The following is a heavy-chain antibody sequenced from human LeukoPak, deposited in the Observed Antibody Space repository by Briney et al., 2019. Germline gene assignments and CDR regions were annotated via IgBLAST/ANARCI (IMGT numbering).Heavy chain of an antibody. J-gene: IGHJ4*02. CDR2: ISYDGRDK. Sequence: GGPMRLSCGACGFIFSTYAMQWLRQAPGRGLEWVAVISYDGRDKKYAASEKGLFTISRDNPKNTLYLQMDSLRSEDTAMYCCAKDRWNFANYYFDLWGQGTLVTVSS. CDR3: AKDRWNFANYYFDL. V-gene: IGHV3-30*04. CDR1: GFIFSTYA. D-gene: IGHD1-7*01.